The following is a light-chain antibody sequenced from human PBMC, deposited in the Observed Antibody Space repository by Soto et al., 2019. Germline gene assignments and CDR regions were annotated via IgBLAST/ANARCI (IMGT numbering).Light chain of an antibody. J-gene: IGLJ3*02. CDR3: TSYTTTSTRVV. Sequence: QSVLTQPASVSGSPGQSITLSCTGTSSDVGAYNYVSWYQQHPGKAPKLILYEVNNRPSGVSNRFSGSKSGNTASLTISGLQAEDEADYYCTSYTTTSTRVVFGGGTKVTVL. CDR1: SSDVGAYNY. V-gene: IGLV2-14*01. CDR2: EVN.